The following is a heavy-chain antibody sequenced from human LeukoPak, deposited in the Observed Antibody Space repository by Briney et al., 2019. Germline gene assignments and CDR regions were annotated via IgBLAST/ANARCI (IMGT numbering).Heavy chain of an antibody. Sequence: PSETLSLTCTVSGGSISSYYWSWIRQPPGKGLEWIGYIYTSGSTNYNPSLKSRVTISVDTSKNQFSLKLSSVPAANTAVYYCARLRPGALFDYWGQGTLVTVSS. CDR3: ARLRPGALFDY. CDR2: IYTSGST. V-gene: IGHV4-4*09. CDR1: GGSISSYY. D-gene: IGHD2-8*02. J-gene: IGHJ4*02.